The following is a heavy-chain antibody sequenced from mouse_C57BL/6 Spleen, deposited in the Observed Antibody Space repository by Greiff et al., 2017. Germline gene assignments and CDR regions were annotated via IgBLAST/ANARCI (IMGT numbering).Heavy chain of an antibody. CDR3: FYSNYEDVDY. Sequence: VQLQQSGPELVKPGASVKISCKASGYTFTDYYMNWVKQSHGKSLEWIGDINPNNGGTSYNQKFKGKATLTVDKSSSTAYMELRSLISEDSAVYYGFYSNYEDVDYWGQGTTLTVSS. V-gene: IGHV1-26*01. J-gene: IGHJ2*01. CDR1: GYTFTDYY. CDR2: INPNNGGT. D-gene: IGHD2-5*01.